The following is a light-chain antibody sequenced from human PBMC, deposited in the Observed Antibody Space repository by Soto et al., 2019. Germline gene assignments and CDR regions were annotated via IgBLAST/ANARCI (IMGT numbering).Light chain of an antibody. Sequence: DIVITQSPVTVSVSPGERATLSCRASQSVSSDLAWYQQKPGRPPRLLIYGASTRATGTPARFSGSGSGTEFTLTISSLQSEEFAVYYCQQYDNWPPTWTFGQVSNVDI. V-gene: IGKV3-15*01. J-gene: IGKJ1*01. CDR1: QSVSSD. CDR2: GAS. CDR3: QQYDNWPPTWT.